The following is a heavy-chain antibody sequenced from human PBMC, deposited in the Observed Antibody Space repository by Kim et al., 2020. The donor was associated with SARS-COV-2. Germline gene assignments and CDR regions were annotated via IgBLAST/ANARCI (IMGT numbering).Heavy chain of an antibody. Sequence: SDAVSGRFTISRDNSKNILVLQLGSLRVDDTAVYYCAKDLLYVPGRGYFDSWGQGVLVTVSS. V-gene: IGHV3-23*01. J-gene: IGHJ4*02. CDR3: AKDLLYVPGRGYFDS. D-gene: IGHD3-10*01.